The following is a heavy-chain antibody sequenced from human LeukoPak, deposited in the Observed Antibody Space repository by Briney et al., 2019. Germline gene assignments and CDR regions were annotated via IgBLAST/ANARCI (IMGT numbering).Heavy chain of an antibody. D-gene: IGHD3-22*01. CDR1: GGSISSGSYY. CDR2: IYTSGST. CDR3: ARDPHYYDSSGYRNDAFDI. Sequence: PSETLSLTCTVSGGSISSGSYYWSWIRQPAGKGLEWIGRIYTSGSTYYNPSLKSRVTISVDTSKNQFSLKLSSVTAADTAVYYCARDPHYYDSSGYRNDAFDIWGQGTMVTVSS. J-gene: IGHJ3*02. V-gene: IGHV4-61*02.